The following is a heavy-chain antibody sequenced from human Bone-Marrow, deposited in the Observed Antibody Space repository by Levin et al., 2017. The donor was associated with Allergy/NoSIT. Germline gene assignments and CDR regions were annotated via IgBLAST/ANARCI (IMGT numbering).Heavy chain of an antibody. Sequence: SETLSLTCDVSGSSINSAYSWGWVRQPPGKGLEWIGSIYSTDDTYYSPSLKSRVTISKRPSKNQFSLKLTSVTAADTAVYYCASMTTVTKTYYFDYWGQGTLVTVSS. CDR3: ASMTTVTKTYYFDY. CDR2: IYSTDDT. V-gene: IGHV4-38-2*01. CDR1: GSSINSAYS. J-gene: IGHJ4*02. D-gene: IGHD4-17*01.